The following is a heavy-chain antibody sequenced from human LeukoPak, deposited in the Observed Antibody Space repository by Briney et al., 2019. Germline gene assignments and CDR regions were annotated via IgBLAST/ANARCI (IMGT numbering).Heavy chain of an antibody. CDR1: GFTFSNYA. CDR3: AKGSGSFSSRGFDY. V-gene: IGHV3-23*01. J-gene: IGHJ4*02. CDR2: ISGRGHSA. Sequence: GGSLRLSCAASGFTFSNYAMSWVRQAPGKGLEWVSAISGRGHSAFYADSVNGRFTISRDNSKKMVYLQMNSLGVEDRAVYYYAKGSGSFSSRGFDYWGQGTLVTVSS. D-gene: IGHD6-13*01.